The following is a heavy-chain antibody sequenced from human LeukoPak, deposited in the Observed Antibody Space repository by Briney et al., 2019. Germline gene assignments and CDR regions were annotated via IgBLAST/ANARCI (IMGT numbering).Heavy chain of an antibody. J-gene: IGHJ4*02. Sequence: SVKVSCKASGGTFSSYAISWVRQAPGQGLEWMGRIIPIFGTANYAQKFQGRVTLTTDESTSTAYMELSSLRSEDTAVYYCGTRYCGSGADYWGQGTLVTVSS. D-gene: IGHD3-10*01. V-gene: IGHV1-69*05. CDR2: IIPIFGTA. CDR3: GTRYCGSGADY. CDR1: GGTFSSYA.